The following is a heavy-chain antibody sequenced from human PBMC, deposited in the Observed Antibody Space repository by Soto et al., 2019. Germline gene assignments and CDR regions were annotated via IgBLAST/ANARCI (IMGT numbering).Heavy chain of an antibody. D-gene: IGHD3-22*01. Sequence: ASVKVSCKASGYTFTSYAMHWVRQAPGQRLERMGWINAGNGNTKYSQKFQGRVTITRDTSASTAYMELSSLRSEDTAVYYCAKDVYYYDSSGYSGAFDIWGQGTMVTVSS. J-gene: IGHJ3*02. V-gene: IGHV1-3*01. CDR3: AKDVYYYDSSGYSGAFDI. CDR1: GYTFTSYA. CDR2: INAGNGNT.